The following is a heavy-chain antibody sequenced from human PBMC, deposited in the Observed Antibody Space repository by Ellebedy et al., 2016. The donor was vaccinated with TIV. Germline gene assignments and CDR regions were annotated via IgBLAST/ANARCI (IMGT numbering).Heavy chain of an antibody. J-gene: IGHJ4*02. V-gene: IGHV4-39*07. D-gene: IGHD5-18*01. CDR2: IYYSGST. CDR3: ARSTSMEVFDY. CDR1: GGAISSSTHY. Sequence: SETLSLTCTVSGGAISSSTHYWGWIRQPPGKGLEWIGTIYYSGSTYFNPSLKSRVTISVDTSKNQFSLKLSSVTAADTAVYYCARSTSMEVFDYWGQGTLVTVSS.